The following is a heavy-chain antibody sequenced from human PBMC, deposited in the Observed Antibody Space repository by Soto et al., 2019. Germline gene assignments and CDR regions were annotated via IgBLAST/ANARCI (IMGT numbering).Heavy chain of an antibody. CDR1: GDSVSSNIAA. D-gene: IGHD5-18*01. Sequence: SQTLSLTCAISGDSVSSNIAAWNWIRQSPSRGLEWLGRTYYRSKWYNDYAVSVKSRITINPDTSKNQFSLQLNSVTPEDTAVYYCARDTAMVPFRYYYGMDVWGQGTTVTVSS. CDR3: ARDTAMVPFRYYYGMDV. CDR2: TYYRSKWYN. V-gene: IGHV6-1*01. J-gene: IGHJ6*02.